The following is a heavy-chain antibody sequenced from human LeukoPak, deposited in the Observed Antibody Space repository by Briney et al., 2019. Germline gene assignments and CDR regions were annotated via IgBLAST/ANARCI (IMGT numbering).Heavy chain of an antibody. V-gene: IGHV3-23*01. CDR3: AKGELYDSSGYYYSDYFDY. J-gene: IGHJ4*02. Sequence: GGSLRLSCAAAGFTFSSYAMSWVRQAPGKGLEWVSAISGSGGSTYYADCVKGRFTISRDNSKNTLYLQMNSLRAEDTAVYYCAKGELYDSSGYYYSDYFDYWGQGTLVTVSS. CDR1: GFTFSSYA. D-gene: IGHD3-22*01. CDR2: ISGSGGST.